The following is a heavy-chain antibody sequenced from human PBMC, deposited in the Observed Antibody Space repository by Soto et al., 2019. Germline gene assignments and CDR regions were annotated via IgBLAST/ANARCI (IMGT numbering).Heavy chain of an antibody. D-gene: IGHD3-22*01. CDR3: ARDNQFCDSIMRDY. CDR1: GYTFTSYG. CDR2: ISAYNDNT. Sequence: QVQLVQSGAEVKKPGASVKVSCKASGYTFTSYGISWVRQAPGQGLEWMGWISAYNDNTNYDQKLQGRVTMNTDTSTSTASMELRSLRSDVTAVYYCARDNQFCDSIMRDYWGQGTLVTVSS. J-gene: IGHJ4*02. V-gene: IGHV1-18*01.